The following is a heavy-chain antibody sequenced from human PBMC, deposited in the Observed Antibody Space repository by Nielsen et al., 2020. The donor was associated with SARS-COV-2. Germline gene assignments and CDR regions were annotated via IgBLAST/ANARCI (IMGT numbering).Heavy chain of an antibody. V-gene: IGHV3-21*01. Sequence: GESLKISCAASGFSFTYYTMNLIRQAPGPGLESVSSISSDSTYISYADSVQGRFAISRDNAKNSLYLQMNNLRAGDTAAYYCTADRGYSHYWGHGTLVAVSS. CDR1: GFSFTYYT. CDR2: ISSDSTYI. J-gene: IGHJ4*01. D-gene: IGHD5-18*01. CDR3: TADRGYSHY.